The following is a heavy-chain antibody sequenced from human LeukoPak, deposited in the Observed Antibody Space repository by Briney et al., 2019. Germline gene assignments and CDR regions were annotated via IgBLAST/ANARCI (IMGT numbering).Heavy chain of an antibody. CDR1: GVSVSSSSYC. V-gene: IGHV4-61*01. D-gene: IGHD3-22*01. Sequence: SGILSLTRTVSGVSVSSSSYCWTWIRQPPGKGLEWIGYSYYSGNTNYNPSLKSRITMSIDTSKNQFSLRLTSVTAADTAVYYCARGSSGWPYYFDYWSQGTLVTVSS. J-gene: IGHJ4*01. CDR2: SYYSGNT. CDR3: ARGSSGWPYYFDY.